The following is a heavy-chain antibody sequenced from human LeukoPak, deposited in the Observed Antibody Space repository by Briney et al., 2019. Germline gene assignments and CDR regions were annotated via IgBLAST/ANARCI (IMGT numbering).Heavy chain of an antibody. CDR3: TSRITMIDYTHAFDI. D-gene: IGHD3-22*01. CDR1: GFTFSGSA. V-gene: IGHV3-73*01. J-gene: IGHJ3*02. Sequence: GGSLRLSCAASGFTFSGSAMHWVRQASGKGLEWVGRIRSKANSYATAYAASVKGRFTISRDDSKNTAYLQMNSLKTEDTAVYYCTSRITMIDYTHAFDIWGQGTMVTISS. CDR2: IRSKANSYAT.